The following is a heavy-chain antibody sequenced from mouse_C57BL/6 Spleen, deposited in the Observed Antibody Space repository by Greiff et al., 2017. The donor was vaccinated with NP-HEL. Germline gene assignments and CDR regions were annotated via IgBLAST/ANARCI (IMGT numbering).Heavy chain of an antibody. D-gene: IGHD1-1*01. CDR2: IDPANGNT. V-gene: IGHV14-3*01. CDR1: GFNIKNTY. CDR3: ARLNYYGSSYEGYFDV. Sequence: DVQLQESVAELVRPGASVKLSCTASGFNIKNTYMHWVKQRPEQGLEWIGRIDPANGNTKYAPKFQGKATITADTSSNTAYLQLSSLTSEDTAIYYYARLNYYGSSYEGYFDVWGTGTTVTVSS. J-gene: IGHJ1*03.